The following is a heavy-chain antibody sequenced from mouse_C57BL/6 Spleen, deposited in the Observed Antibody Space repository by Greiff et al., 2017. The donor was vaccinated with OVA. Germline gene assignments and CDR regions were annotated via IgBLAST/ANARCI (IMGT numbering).Heavy chain of an antibody. V-gene: IGHV7-3*01. CDR2: IRNKANGYTT. D-gene: IGHD2-4*01. Sequence: DVQLQESGGGLVQPGGSLSLSCAASGFTFTDYYMSWVRQPPGKALEWLGFIRNKANGYTTEYSASVKGRFTISRDNSQSILYLQMNALRAEDSATYYCARYDDYDEDYAMDYWGQGTSVTVSS. J-gene: IGHJ4*01. CDR3: ARYDDYDEDYAMDY. CDR1: GFTFTDYY.